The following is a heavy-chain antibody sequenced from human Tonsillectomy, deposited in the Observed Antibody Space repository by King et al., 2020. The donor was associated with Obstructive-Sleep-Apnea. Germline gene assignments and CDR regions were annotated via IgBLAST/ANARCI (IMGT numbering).Heavy chain of an antibody. D-gene: IGHD3-22*01. V-gene: IGHV4-34*01. J-gene: IGHJ5*02. Sequence: VQLQQWGAGLLKPSETLSLTCAVYGGSFSGYYWSWIRQPPGKGLEWIGEINHSGSTNYNPSLKSRVTISVETSKNQFSLKLSSVTAADTAVYYCARGEDYYDSSGYHRWGQGTLVTVSS. CDR1: GGSFSGYY. CDR2: INHSGST. CDR3: ARGEDYYDSSGYHR.